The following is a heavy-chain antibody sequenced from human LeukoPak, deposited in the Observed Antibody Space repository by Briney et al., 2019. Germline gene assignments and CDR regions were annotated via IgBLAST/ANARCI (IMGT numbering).Heavy chain of an antibody. CDR2: IYSGGST. D-gene: IGHD3-10*01. Sequence: GGSLRLSCAASGFTVSSNYVTWVRQAPGKGLEWVSVIYSGGSTYYADSVKGRFTISRDNSKNTLYLQMNSLRAEDTAVYYCAREVFYGSGSYLHYWGQGTLVTVSS. V-gene: IGHV3-53*01. CDR3: AREVFYGSGSYLHY. J-gene: IGHJ4*02. CDR1: GFTVSSNY.